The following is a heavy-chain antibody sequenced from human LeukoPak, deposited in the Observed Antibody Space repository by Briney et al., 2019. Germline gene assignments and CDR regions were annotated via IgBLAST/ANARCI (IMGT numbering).Heavy chain of an antibody. J-gene: IGHJ6*03. CDR1: GGTFSSYA. Sequence: GASVKVSCKASGGTFSSYAISWVRQAPGQGLEWMGGIIPIFGTANYAQKFQGRVTITADESTSTAYMELSSLRSEDTAVYYCARGPPIVVVPAGNYYYHMDVWGKGTTVTISS. CDR3: ARGPPIVVVPAGNYYYHMDV. V-gene: IGHV1-69*13. CDR2: IIPIFGTA. D-gene: IGHD2-2*01.